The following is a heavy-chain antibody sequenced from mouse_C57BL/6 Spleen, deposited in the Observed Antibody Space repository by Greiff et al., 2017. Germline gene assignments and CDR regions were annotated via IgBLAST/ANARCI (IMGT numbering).Heavy chain of an antibody. CDR1: GYTFTSYW. J-gene: IGHJ4*01. Sequence: VQLQQPGAELVRPGSSVTLSCKASGYTFTSYWMHWVKQRPIQGLEWIGNIDPSDSETHYNQKFKDKATLTVDKSSSTAYIQLSSLTSADSAVYYWARVFYYDSLFDAMDYWGQGTSGTVSS. V-gene: IGHV1-52*01. D-gene: IGHD2-4*01. CDR3: ARVFYYDSLFDAMDY. CDR2: IDPSDSET.